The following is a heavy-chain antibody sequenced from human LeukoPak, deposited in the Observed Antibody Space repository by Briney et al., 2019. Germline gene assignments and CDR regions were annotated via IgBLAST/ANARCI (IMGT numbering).Heavy chain of an antibody. D-gene: IGHD1-26*01. CDR1: GGSFSDYS. J-gene: IGHJ4*02. CDR3: ARGLLWEPKNDY. V-gene: IGHV4-34*01. Sequence: SETLSLTCAVYGGSFSDYSWSWIRQPPGKGLEWIGEINHGGSTNYNPSLTSRVTISVDTSKNQFSLKLTSVTAADTAVYYCARGLLWEPKNDYWGQGTLVTVSS. CDR2: INHGGST.